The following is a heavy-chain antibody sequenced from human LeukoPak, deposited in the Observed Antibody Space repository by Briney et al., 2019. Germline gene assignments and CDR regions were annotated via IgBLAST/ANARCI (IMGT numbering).Heavy chain of an antibody. Sequence: GRSLRLSCAASGFTFSTYAMHWVRQAPGKGLEWVAVISYDGSNRCADSVKGRFTISRDSSRHTVYLQMNSLRDEDTAVYYCARDQGYCTTTSCYSIGGYFDYWGQGTLVTVSS. D-gene: IGHD2-2*01. CDR2: ISYDGSNR. J-gene: IGHJ4*02. V-gene: IGHV3-30-3*01. CDR1: GFTFSTYA. CDR3: ARDQGYCTTTSCYSIGGYFDY.